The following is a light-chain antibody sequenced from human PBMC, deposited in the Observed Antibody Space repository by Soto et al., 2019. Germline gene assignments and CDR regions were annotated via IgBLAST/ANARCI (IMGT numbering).Light chain of an antibody. CDR2: EVT. CDR3: SSYTTSNTCV. J-gene: IGLJ1*01. Sequence: QSVLTQPASVSGSLGQSITISCTGTSSDVGAYNYVSWYQQHPGEAPKLIIYEVTNRPSGISNRFSGSKSGNTASLTISGLQVEDEADFYCSSYTTSNTCVFGTGTKVTVL. CDR1: SSDVGAYNY. V-gene: IGLV2-14*01.